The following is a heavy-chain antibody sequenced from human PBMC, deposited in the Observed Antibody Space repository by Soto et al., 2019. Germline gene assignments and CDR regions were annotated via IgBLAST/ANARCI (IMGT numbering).Heavy chain of an antibody. D-gene: IGHD3-10*01. CDR1: GGSISSYY. CDR3: ARLPTFGHGAFDI. J-gene: IGHJ3*02. V-gene: IGHV4-59*01. Sequence: SETLSLTCTVSGGSISSYYWSWIRQPPGKGLEWIGYIYYSGSTNYNPSLKSRFTISVDTSKNQFSLKLSSVTAADTAVYYCARLPTFGHGAFDIWGQGTMVTVSS. CDR2: IYYSGST.